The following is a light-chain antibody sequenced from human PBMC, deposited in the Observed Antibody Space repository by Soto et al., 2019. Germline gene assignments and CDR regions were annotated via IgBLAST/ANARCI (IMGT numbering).Light chain of an antibody. CDR3: QQYSKWPIT. CDR1: QSVRSN. Sequence: EIVLTQSPGTLSLSPGERATLSCRARQSVRSNLAWYQQHPGQPPRLLIYGISTRATGIPARFSGSGSGTEFSLTISSLQSEDFAVYYCQQYSKWPITFGQGTRLEIK. J-gene: IGKJ5*01. CDR2: GIS. V-gene: IGKV3-15*01.